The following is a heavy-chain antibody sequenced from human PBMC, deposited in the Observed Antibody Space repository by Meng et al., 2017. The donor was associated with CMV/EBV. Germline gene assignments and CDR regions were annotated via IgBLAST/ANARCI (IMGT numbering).Heavy chain of an antibody. CDR2: IYSGGSST. Sequence: GESLKISCAASGFTFSSYAMSWVRQAPGKGLEWVSVIYSGGSSTYYADSVKGRITISRDNSKNTLYLQMNSLRAEDTAVYYCAKDRGSYYDYWGQGTLVTVSS. D-gene: IGHD1-26*01. CDR1: GFTFSSYA. CDR3: AKDRGSYYDY. V-gene: IGHV3-23*03. J-gene: IGHJ4*02.